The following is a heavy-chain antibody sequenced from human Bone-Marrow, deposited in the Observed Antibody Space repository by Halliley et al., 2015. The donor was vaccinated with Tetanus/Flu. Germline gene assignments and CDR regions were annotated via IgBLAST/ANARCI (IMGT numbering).Heavy chain of an antibody. CDR1: GFTFSTFA. CDR2: ISGIGGTI. Sequence: SLRLSCAASGFTFSTFAVNWVRQAPGKGLEWVSGISGIGGTIFYADSVKGRFTISRDNSKNTLSLQMNSLRAEDTAVYYCAKGGPWGVVTATGASDIWGRGTMVTVSS. V-gene: IGHV3-23*01. D-gene: IGHD2-21*02. CDR3: AKGGPWGVVTATGASDI. J-gene: IGHJ3*02.